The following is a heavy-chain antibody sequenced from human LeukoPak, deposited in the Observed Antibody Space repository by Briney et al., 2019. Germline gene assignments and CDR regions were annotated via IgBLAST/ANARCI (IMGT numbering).Heavy chain of an antibody. V-gene: IGHV3-74*01. CDR3: ATKQWLAPPPDS. Sequence: TGGSLKLSCAASGFTFSKYWMLWVRQAPGKGLESVSRINTHGTVTTYADSVKGRFTVSRDNADNTMFLQMNSVRDEDTAVYYCATKQWLAPPPDSWGQGTPVPVSS. J-gene: IGHJ4*02. CDR1: GFTFSKYW. D-gene: IGHD6-19*01. CDR2: INTHGTVT.